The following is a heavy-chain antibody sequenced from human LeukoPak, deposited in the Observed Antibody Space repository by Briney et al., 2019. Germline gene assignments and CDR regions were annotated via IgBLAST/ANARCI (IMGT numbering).Heavy chain of an antibody. CDR1: GFTFSSYA. D-gene: IGHD3-22*01. Sequence: PGVSLRLSCSASGFTFSSYAMSWVRQAPGKGLEWVSAISGSGGSTYYADSVKGRFTISRDNSKNTLYLQMNSLRAEDTAVYYCARAPRPPMIVVVITSRYYYGMDVWGQGTTVTVSS. J-gene: IGHJ6*02. CDR3: ARAPRPPMIVVVITSRYYYGMDV. CDR2: ISGSGGST. V-gene: IGHV3-23*01.